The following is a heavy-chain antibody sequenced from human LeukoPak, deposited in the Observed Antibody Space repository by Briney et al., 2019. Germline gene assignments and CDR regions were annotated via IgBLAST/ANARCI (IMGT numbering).Heavy chain of an antibody. D-gene: IGHD1-26*01. Sequence: GESLQISFKASGSRFTSYWIGWVRQMPGKGLECMGIIHPGDSETRYSPSFQGQVTISADKSISTAYLQWSGLKASDTAMYYCARRLGATQPYFDFWGQGALVTVSS. CDR2: IHPGDSET. CDR1: GSRFTSYW. J-gene: IGHJ4*02. V-gene: IGHV5-51*01. CDR3: ARRLGATQPYFDF.